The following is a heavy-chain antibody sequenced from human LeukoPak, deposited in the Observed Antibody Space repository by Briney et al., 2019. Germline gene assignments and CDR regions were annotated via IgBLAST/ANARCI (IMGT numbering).Heavy chain of an antibody. CDR1: GFTFSSYW. J-gene: IGHJ4*02. D-gene: IGHD4-17*01. CDR2: IKQDGSEK. CDR3: ARVSPNTVTTLQYDY. V-gene: IGHV3-7*01. Sequence: GGSLRLSCAASGFTFSSYWMSWVRQAPGEGLEWVANIKQDGSEKYYVDSVKGRFTISRDNAKNSLYLQMNSLRAEDTAVYYCARVSPNTVTTLQYDYWGQGTLVTVSS.